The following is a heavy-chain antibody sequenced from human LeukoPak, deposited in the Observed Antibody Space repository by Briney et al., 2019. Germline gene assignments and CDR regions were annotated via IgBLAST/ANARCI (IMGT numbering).Heavy chain of an antibody. Sequence: ASVKVSCKASGYTFTSYGISWVRQAPGQGLEWMGWISAYNGNTNYAQKLQGRVTMTTDTSTSTAYTELRSLRSDDTAVYYCARDKSRYDSRSDYWGQGTLVTVSS. CDR2: ISAYNGNT. D-gene: IGHD3-22*01. J-gene: IGHJ4*02. CDR3: ARDKSRYDSRSDY. V-gene: IGHV1-18*01. CDR1: GYTFTSYG.